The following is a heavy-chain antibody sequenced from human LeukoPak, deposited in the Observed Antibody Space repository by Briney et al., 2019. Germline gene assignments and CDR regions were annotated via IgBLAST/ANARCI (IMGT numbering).Heavy chain of an antibody. Sequence: SVKVSCKASGGTFSSYAISWVRQAPGQGLEWMGGIIPIFGTANYAQKFQGRVTITADKSTSTAYMELSSLRSEDTAAYYCATAPKALVGHAFDIWGQGTMVTVSS. CDR2: IIPIFGTA. V-gene: IGHV1-69*06. J-gene: IGHJ3*02. CDR3: ATAPKALVGHAFDI. CDR1: GGTFSSYA. D-gene: IGHD3-9*01.